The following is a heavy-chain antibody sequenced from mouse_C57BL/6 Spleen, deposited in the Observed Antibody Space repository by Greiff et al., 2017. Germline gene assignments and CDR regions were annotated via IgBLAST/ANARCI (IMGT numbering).Heavy chain of an antibody. CDR1: GYTFTSYW. Sequence: QVQLKQPGAELVKPGASVKMSCKASGYTFTSYWITWVKQRPGQGLEWIGDIYPGSGSTNYNEKFKSKATLTVDTSSSTAYMQLSSLTSEDSAVYYSAKNGDDEGGPYAMDDWGQGTSVTVSS. CDR2: IYPGSGST. D-gene: IGHD2-2*01. J-gene: IGHJ4*01. CDR3: AKNGDDEGGPYAMDD. V-gene: IGHV1-55*01.